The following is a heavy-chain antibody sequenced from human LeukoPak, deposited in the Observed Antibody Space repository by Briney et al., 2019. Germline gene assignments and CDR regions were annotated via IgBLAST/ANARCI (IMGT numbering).Heavy chain of an antibody. J-gene: IGHJ4*02. CDR2: ISTSSTYI. V-gene: IGHV3-21*06. Sequence: GGSLRLSCVGSGFTFGIHGMNWVRKAPGKGLEWVSFISTSSTYIKYADSLKGRFTVSRDNVKSSLYLQMSSLTAEDTAFYYCARDRCSNSDCPFDYWGQGTLVTVSS. CDR3: ARDRCSNSDCPFDY. CDR1: GFTFGIHG. D-gene: IGHD2-21*02.